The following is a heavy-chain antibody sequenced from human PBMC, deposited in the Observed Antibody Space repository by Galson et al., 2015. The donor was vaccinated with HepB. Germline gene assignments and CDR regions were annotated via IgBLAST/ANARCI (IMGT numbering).Heavy chain of an antibody. D-gene: IGHD5-12*01. CDR3: ARHAWIRQCLDY. CDR1: GGSISSSRYY. CDR2: IYYSGNT. J-gene: IGHJ4*02. Sequence: ETLSLTCTVSGGSISSSRYYWGWIRQPPGKGLEWIGSIYYSGNTYYNPSLKSRVTISVDTSKNQFSLKLSSVTAADTAVYYCARHAWIRQCLDYWGQGTLVTVSS. V-gene: IGHV4-39*01.